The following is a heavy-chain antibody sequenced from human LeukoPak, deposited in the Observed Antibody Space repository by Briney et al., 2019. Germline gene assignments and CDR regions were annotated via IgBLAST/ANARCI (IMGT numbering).Heavy chain of an antibody. V-gene: IGHV3-15*01. D-gene: IGHD3-22*01. CDR2: IKSKTDGGTT. CDR1: GFTFSNAW. Sequence: GGSLRLSCAASGFTFSNAWMRWVRQAPGKGLEWVGRIKSKTDGGTTDYAAPVKGRFTISRDDSKNTLYLQMNSLKTEDTAVYYCTTDIFPYYYDSSGYFLHWGQGTLVTVSS. CDR3: TTDIFPYYYDSSGYFLH. J-gene: IGHJ4*02.